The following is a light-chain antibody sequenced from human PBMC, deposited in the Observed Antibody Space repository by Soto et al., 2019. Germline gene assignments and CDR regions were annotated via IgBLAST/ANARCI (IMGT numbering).Light chain of an antibody. V-gene: IGKV3-15*01. Sequence: EVVMTQSPATLSVSPGERATLPCRASQGLGTNLAWYQQKPGQGPRLLIYAASTRATGVPARFSGSGSQTEFTLTISSLQSEDFVVYYCQRYNYWPLSFGGGTKVDIK. CDR3: QRYNYWPLS. CDR1: QGLGTN. J-gene: IGKJ4*01. CDR2: AAS.